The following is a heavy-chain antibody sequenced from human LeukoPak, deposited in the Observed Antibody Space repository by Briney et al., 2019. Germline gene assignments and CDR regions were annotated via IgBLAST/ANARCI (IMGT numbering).Heavy chain of an antibody. D-gene: IGHD2-21*02. CDR3: ARDGPYCGGDCYTRHWFDP. J-gene: IGHJ5*02. CDR2: ISSTGTYI. V-gene: IGHV3-21*01. Sequence: GGSLRLSCVASGFTFSSYSMNWGRQTPGKGLEWVSSISSTGTYIYYADSVKGRFTISRDNAKNSLYLQMNSLRAEDTAMYYCARDGPYCGGDCYTRHWFDPWGQGTLATVSS. CDR1: GFTFSSYS.